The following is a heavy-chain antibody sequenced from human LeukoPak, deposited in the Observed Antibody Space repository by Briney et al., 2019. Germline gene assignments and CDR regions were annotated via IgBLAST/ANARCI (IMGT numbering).Heavy chain of an antibody. V-gene: IGHV5-51*01. Sequence: RGESLQISCKGSGYSFTSYWIGWVRQLPGKGLEWMGIIYPGDSDTRYSPSFQGQVTISADKSISTAYLRWSSLKASDTAMYYCAREDGYERIDYWGQGTLVTVSS. J-gene: IGHJ4*02. CDR3: AREDGYERIDY. D-gene: IGHD5-12*01. CDR2: IYPGDSDT. CDR1: GYSFTSYW.